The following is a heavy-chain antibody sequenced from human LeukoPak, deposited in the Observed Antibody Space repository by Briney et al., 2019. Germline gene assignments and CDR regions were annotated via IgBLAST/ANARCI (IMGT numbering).Heavy chain of an antibody. CDR1: GYTLTELS. J-gene: IGHJ3*02. CDR2: FDPEDGET. Sequence: ASVKVSCKVSGYTLTELSMHWVRQAPGKGLEWMGGFDPEDGETIYAQKFQGRVTMTEDTSTDTAYMELSSLRSEGTAVYYCATTVTSEHDAFDIWGQGTMVTVSS. V-gene: IGHV1-24*01. CDR3: ATTVTSEHDAFDI. D-gene: IGHD4-17*01.